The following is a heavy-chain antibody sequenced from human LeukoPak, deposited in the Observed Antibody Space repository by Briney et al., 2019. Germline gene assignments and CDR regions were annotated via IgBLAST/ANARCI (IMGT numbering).Heavy chain of an antibody. V-gene: IGHV3-48*03. Sequence: GGSLRLSCAASGFTFSSYEMNWVRQAPGKGLEWVSYISSSGSTIYYADSVKGRFTISRDNAKNSLYLQMNSLRAEDTAVYYCARSPYCSGGGCSLDYWGQGTLVTVSS. CDR1: GFTFSSYE. CDR3: ARSPYCSGGGCSLDY. CDR2: ISSSGSTI. J-gene: IGHJ4*02. D-gene: IGHD2-15*01.